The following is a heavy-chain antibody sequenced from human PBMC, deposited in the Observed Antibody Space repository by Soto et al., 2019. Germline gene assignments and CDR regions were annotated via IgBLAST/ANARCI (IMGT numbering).Heavy chain of an antibody. CDR2: ISSSSSTI. CDR3: ARAAPWFGELSFPFFDY. V-gene: IGHV3-48*01. Sequence: HPGGSLRLSCAASGFTFSSYSMNWVRQAPGKGLEWVSYISSSSSTIYYADSVKGRFTISRDNAKNSLYLQMNSLRAEDTAVYYCARAAPWFGELSFPFFDYWGQGTLVTVSS. CDR1: GFTFSSYS. D-gene: IGHD3-10*01. J-gene: IGHJ4*02.